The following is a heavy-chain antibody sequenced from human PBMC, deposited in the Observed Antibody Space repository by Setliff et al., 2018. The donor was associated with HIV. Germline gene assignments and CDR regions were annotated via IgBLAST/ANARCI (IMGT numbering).Heavy chain of an antibody. J-gene: IGHJ1*01. CDR3: AKDISSWSLEYFHH. Sequence: GGSLRLSCAASGFIFSNYWMNWVRQAPGKGLEWVANIKQDGSEKYYGDSVKGRFTISRDNAKNSLYLQMNSLRAEDTAFYYCAKDISSWSLEYFHHWGQGTLVTVSS. V-gene: IGHV3-7*03. CDR1: GFIFSNYW. D-gene: IGHD6-13*01. CDR2: IKQDGSEK.